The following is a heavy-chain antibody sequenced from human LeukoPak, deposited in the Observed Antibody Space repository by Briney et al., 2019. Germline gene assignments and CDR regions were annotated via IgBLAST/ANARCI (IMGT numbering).Heavy chain of an antibody. Sequence: SETLSLTCAVYGGSFSGYYWSWIRQPPGKGLEWIGEIDHSGSTNYNPSLKSRVTISVDTSKNQFSLKLSSVTAADTAVYYCARLPDDPYYFDYWGQGTLVTVSS. V-gene: IGHV4-34*01. J-gene: IGHJ4*01. CDR3: ARLPDDPYYFDY. CDR2: IDHSGST. CDR1: GGSFSGYY. D-gene: IGHD1-1*01.